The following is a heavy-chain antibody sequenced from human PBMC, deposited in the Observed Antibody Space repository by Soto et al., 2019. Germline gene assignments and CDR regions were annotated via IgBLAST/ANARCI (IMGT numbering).Heavy chain of an antibody. CDR1: GYSVSSSDYY. CDR2: MLYSGLT. J-gene: IGHJ6*02. D-gene: IGHD2-15*01. CDR3: APLSVSLSGPYGIHV. V-gene: IGHV4-39*01. Sequence: SETLSLTCAVSGYSVSSSDYYWAWIRQPPGKGLEWIGSMLYSGLTYYNPSLKSRVTLSVDTSKNQFSVRLNSVTASDTAVYYCAPLSVSLSGPYGIHVWGQGTTVTVSS.